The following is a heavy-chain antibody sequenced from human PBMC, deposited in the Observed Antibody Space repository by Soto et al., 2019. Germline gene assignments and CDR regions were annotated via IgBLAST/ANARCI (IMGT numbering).Heavy chain of an antibody. CDR2: ISSSSSTI. CDR1: GFTFSTYS. CDR3: ARHQSHSSSYVDP. J-gene: IGHJ5*02. D-gene: IGHD6-13*01. Sequence: GGSLRLSCAASGFTFSTYSMNWVRQAPGKGLEWVSYISSSSSTIFYTDSVKGRFTVSRDNAKNSLYLQMNSLRGDDTAVYSCARHQSHSSSYVDPWGQGTLVTVSS. V-gene: IGHV3-48*01.